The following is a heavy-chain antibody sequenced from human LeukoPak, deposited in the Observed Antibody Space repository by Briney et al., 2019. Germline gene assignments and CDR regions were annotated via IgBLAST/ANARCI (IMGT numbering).Heavy chain of an antibody. CDR1: GYTFSDYL. CDR3: ARESDSFDY. D-gene: IGHD2-21*02. Sequence: ASVKVSCKTSGYTFSDYLIHWVRQAPGQGLEWMAWVNPNSGDTQYAQKFQGRVTMTRDTSISTVYMELTSLRSDDTAVYYCARESDSFDYWGQGTLVTVSS. V-gene: IGHV1-2*02. J-gene: IGHJ4*02. CDR2: VNPNSGDT.